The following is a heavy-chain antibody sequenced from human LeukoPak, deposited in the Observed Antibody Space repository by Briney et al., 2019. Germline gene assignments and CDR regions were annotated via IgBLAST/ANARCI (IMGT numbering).Heavy chain of an antibody. D-gene: IGHD5-12*01. J-gene: IGHJ4*02. Sequence: PSETLSLTCTVSGGSISSYYWSWIRQPAGKGLEWIGRIYTSGSTNYNPSLKSRVTISVDTSKNQFSLKLSSVTAADTAVYYCARERVRGYSGYDSQLNYFDYWGQGTLVTVSS. CDR1: GGSISSYY. V-gene: IGHV4-4*07. CDR3: ARERVRGYSGYDSQLNYFDY. CDR2: IYTSGST.